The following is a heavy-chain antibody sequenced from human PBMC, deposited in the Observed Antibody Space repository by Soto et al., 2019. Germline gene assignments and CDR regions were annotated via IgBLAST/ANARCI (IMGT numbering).Heavy chain of an antibody. CDR1: GGRFSSYT. D-gene: IGHD3-9*01. V-gene: IGHV1-69*02. Sequence: ASAKVSCKASGGRFSSYTIRWARQAPGQGIEWMGRIIPILGIANYAQKFQGRVTITADKSTSTAYMELSSLRAEDTAVYYCARGHLDPDYCGQGTLVTAPQ. CDR3: ARGHLDPDY. J-gene: IGHJ4*02. CDR2: IIPILGIA.